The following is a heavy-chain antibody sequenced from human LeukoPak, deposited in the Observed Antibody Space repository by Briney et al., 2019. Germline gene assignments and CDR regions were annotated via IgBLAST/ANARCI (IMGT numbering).Heavy chain of an antibody. J-gene: IGHJ5*02. CDR2: ISSSGSTI. V-gene: IGHV3-11*01. CDR1: GFTFSDYY. D-gene: IGHD3-3*01. CDR3: ARDLRYYDFWSGTP. Sequence: PGGSLRLSCAASGFTFSDYYMSWIRQAPGKGLEWVSYISSSGSTIYYADSVKGRFTISRDNAKNSLYLQMNSLRAEDTAVYYCARDLRYYDFWSGTPWGQGTLVTVSS.